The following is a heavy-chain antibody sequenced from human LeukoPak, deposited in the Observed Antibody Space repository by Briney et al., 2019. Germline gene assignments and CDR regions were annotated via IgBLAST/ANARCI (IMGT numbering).Heavy chain of an antibody. CDR3: ARERYSSSWYYYYGMDV. D-gene: IGHD6-13*01. CDR2: ISSSGSTI. J-gene: IGHJ6*04. V-gene: IGHV3-48*03. Sequence: GGSLTLSCAASGFTFSSYEMNWVRQAPGKGLEWVSYISSSGSTIYYADSVKGRFTISRDNAKNSLYVQMNRLRAEDTAVYYCARERYSSSWYYYYGMDVWGKGTTVTVSS. CDR1: GFTFSSYE.